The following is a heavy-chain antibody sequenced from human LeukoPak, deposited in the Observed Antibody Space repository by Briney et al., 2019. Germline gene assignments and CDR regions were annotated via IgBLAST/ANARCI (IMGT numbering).Heavy chain of an antibody. CDR1: GGSISSADYY. Sequence: PSETLSLTCTVSGGSISSADYYWSWIRQPPGKGLEWIGYIYYSGSTYYNPSLKSRVTISVDTSKNQFSLKLSSVTAADTAVYYCARAAAAYYNWFDPWGQGTLITVSS. CDR3: ARAAAAYYNWFDP. CDR2: IYYSGST. J-gene: IGHJ5*02. D-gene: IGHD2-21*01. V-gene: IGHV4-30-4*01.